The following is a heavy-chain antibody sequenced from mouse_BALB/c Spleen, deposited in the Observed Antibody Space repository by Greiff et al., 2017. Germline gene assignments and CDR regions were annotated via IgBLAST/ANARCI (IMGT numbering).Heavy chain of an antibody. Sequence: EVQRVESGGGLVQPGGSLKLSCAASGFTFSSYGMSWVRQTPDKRLELVATINSNGGSTYYPDSVKGRFTISRDNAKNTLYLQMSSLKSEDTAMYYCAREGADRYPFAYWGQGTLVTVSA. CDR1: GFTFSSYG. J-gene: IGHJ3*01. V-gene: IGHV5-6-3*01. D-gene: IGHD2-14*01. CDR3: AREGADRYPFAY. CDR2: INSNGGST.